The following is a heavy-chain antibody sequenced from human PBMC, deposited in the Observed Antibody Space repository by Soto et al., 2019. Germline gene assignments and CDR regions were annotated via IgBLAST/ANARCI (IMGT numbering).Heavy chain of an antibody. J-gene: IGHJ4*02. CDR1: GFTFSNYD. Sequence: EVQLVESGGGLVQPGGSLGLSCAASGFTFSNYDMHCVRQVTGKGLEWVSTIGTAGDTYYPGSVKGRFTISRENAKNSLYLQMNSLRAEDTAVYYCARGRLISLYYFDYWGQGTLVTVSS. D-gene: IGHD2-15*01. CDR2: IGTAGDT. V-gene: IGHV3-13*01. CDR3: ARGRLISLYYFDY.